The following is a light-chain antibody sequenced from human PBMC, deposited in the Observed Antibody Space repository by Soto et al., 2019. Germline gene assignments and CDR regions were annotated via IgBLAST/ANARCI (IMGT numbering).Light chain of an antibody. CDR2: EVT. CDR3: SSYTSINILHNYL. J-gene: IGLJ1*01. Sequence: QSALTQPASVSGSPGQSITISCTGTSSDVGGHNYVSWYQQHPGKAPKLIIYEVTSRPSGVSNRFSGSKSGNTASLTISGLQAEDEADYYCSSYTSINILHNYLFGNGTKLTVL. CDR1: SSDVGGHNY. V-gene: IGLV2-14*01.